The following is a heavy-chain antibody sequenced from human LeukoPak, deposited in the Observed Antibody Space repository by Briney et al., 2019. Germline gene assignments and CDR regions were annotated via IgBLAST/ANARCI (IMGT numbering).Heavy chain of an antibody. CDR2: IYHSGST. CDR3: ARRGSGWEVYYFDY. Sequence: SETLPLTCAVSGYSISSGYYWGWIRQPPGKGLEWIGSIYHSGSTYYNPSLKSRVTISVDTSKNQFSLKLSSVTAADTAVYYCARRGSGWEVYYFDYWGQGTLVTVSS. D-gene: IGHD6-19*01. J-gene: IGHJ4*02. CDR1: GYSISSGYY. V-gene: IGHV4-38-2*01.